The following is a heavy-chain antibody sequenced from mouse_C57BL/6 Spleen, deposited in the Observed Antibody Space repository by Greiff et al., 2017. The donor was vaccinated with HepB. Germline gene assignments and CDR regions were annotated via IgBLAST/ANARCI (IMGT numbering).Heavy chain of an antibody. Sequence: EVMLVESGGDLVKPGGSLKLSCAASGFTFSSYGMSWVRQTPDKRLEWVATISSGGSYTYYPDSVKGRFTISRDNAKNTLYLQMSSLKSEDTAMYYCAKNYYGSSLYWYFDVWGTGTTVTVSS. J-gene: IGHJ1*03. D-gene: IGHD1-1*01. CDR2: ISSGGSYT. CDR1: GFTFSSYG. CDR3: AKNYYGSSLYWYFDV. V-gene: IGHV5-6*02.